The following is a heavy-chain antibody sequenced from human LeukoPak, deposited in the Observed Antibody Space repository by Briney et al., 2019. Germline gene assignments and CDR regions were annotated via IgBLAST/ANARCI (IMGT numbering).Heavy chain of an antibody. D-gene: IGHD3-22*01. Sequence: GGSLRLSCAASGFTFSDYYMSWIRQAPGKGLEWVSYISSSGSTIYYADSVKGRFTISRDNAKNSLYLQMNSLRAEDTAVYYCAREVNNYYDSSGYVDYWGQGTLVTVSS. CDR1: GFTFSDYY. J-gene: IGHJ4*02. CDR2: ISSSGSTI. V-gene: IGHV3-11*04. CDR3: AREVNNYYDSSGYVDY.